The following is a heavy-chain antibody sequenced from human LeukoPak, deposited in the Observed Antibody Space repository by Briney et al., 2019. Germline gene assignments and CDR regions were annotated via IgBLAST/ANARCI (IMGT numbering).Heavy chain of an antibody. CDR2: ISGSGGST. V-gene: IGHV3-23*01. D-gene: IGHD3-3*01. CDR1: GFTFSSYS. J-gene: IGHJ4*02. Sequence: GGSLRLSCAASGFTFSSYSMNWVRQAPGKGLEWVSAISGSGGSTYYADSVKGRFTISRDNSKNTLYLQMNSLRAEDTAVYYCAKPNDFWSGYYKYWGQGTLVTVSS. CDR3: AKPNDFWSGYYKY.